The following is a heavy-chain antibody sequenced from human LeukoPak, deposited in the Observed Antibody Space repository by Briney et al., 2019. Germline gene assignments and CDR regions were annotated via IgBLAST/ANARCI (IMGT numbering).Heavy chain of an antibody. CDR3: ARSVRGYSYGFDY. V-gene: IGHV3-7*01. D-gene: IGHD5-18*01. J-gene: IGHJ4*02. CDR2: IKQDGSEK. Sequence: GGSLRLSCAASGFTFSSYWMSWVRQAPGKGLEWVANIKQDGSEKCYVDSVKGRFTISRDNAKNSLYLQMNSLRAEDTAVYYCARSVRGYSYGFDYWGQGTLVTVSS. CDR1: GFTFSSYW.